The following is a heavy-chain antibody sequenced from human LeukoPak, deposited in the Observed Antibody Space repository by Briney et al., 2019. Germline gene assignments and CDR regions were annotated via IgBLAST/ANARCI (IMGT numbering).Heavy chain of an antibody. Sequence: SETLSLTCTVSGGSISRYYWSWIRQPAGKGLEWIGRIYTSGSTNYNPSLKSRVTMSVDTSKNQFSLKLSSVTAADTAVYYCARALGGYSYGRYNWFDPWGQGTLVTVSS. CDR2: IYTSGST. J-gene: IGHJ5*02. CDR3: ARALGGYSYGRYNWFDP. CDR1: GGSISRYY. D-gene: IGHD5-18*01. V-gene: IGHV4-4*07.